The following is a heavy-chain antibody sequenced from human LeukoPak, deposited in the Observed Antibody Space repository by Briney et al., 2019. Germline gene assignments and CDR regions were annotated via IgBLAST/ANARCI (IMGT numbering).Heavy chain of an antibody. CDR2: ISYDGSNK. J-gene: IGHJ6*02. D-gene: IGHD4-11*01. Sequence: GGSPRLSCAASGFTFSSYGIHWVRQAPDKGLEWVAIISYDGSNKYYADSVKGRFTISRDNSKNTLYLQMNSLRAEDTAVYYCAKAYSDYGVDYYYYGMDVWGQGTTVTVSS. CDR3: AKAYSDYGVDYYYYGMDV. V-gene: IGHV3-30*18. CDR1: GFTFSSYG.